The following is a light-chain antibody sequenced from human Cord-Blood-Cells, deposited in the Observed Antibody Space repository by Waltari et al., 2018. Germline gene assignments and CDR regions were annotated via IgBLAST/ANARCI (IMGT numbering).Light chain of an antibody. CDR3: QQSYSTPRT. Sequence: DIQMTQSPSSLSASVGDRVTSTCRASQSISSYLNWYQQKPGKAPKLLIYAASSLQSGVQSRFSGSGSGTDFTLTISSLQPEDFATYYCQQSYSTPRTFGQGTKVEIK. V-gene: IGKV1-39*01. CDR1: QSISSY. CDR2: AAS. J-gene: IGKJ1*01.